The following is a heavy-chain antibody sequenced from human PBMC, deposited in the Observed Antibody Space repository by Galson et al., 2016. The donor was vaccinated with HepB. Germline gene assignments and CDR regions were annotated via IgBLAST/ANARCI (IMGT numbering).Heavy chain of an antibody. J-gene: IGHJ4*02. D-gene: IGHD5-24*01. CDR2: ISSSSSYI. V-gene: IGHV3-21*01. CDR3: AKGRWDFDS. Sequence: SLRLSCAASGFTFSSYSMNWVRQAPGKGLEWVSSISSSSSYIYYADSVKGRFTISRDNSKNTLYLQMRSLRGEDTAVYYCAKGRWDFDSWGQGTLVTVSS. CDR1: GFTFSSYS.